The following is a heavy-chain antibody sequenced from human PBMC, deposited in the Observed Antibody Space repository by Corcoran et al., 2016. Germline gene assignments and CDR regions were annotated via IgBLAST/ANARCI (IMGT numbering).Heavy chain of an antibody. D-gene: IGHD3-22*01. J-gene: IGHJ4*02. CDR1: GDSISGSNYY. CDR3: ARDLNRRWLLLRCGALDY. V-gene: IGHV4-39*07. CDR2: IYYSGST. Sequence: QLQLQESGPGLVKPSETLSLTCTVSGDSISGSNYYWGWIRQPPGKGLEWIASIYYSGSTYSNPSLKSRVTISLDTSKKQFSLKLTSGTAADTAIDYCARDLNRRWLLLRCGALDYWGQGTLVTVSS.